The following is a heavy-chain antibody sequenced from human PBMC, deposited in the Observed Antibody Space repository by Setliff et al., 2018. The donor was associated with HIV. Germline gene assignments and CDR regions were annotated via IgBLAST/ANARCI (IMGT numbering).Heavy chain of an antibody. V-gene: IGHV1-18*01. CDR1: GYIFTSYG. D-gene: IGHD3-3*01. J-gene: IGHJ4*02. Sequence: VASVKVSCKASGYIFTSYGISWVRRAPGQGLEWMGWISGNNGKTNYAQNFQGRVTVTTDTSTSTAYMELRSLRSDDTAVYYCARDEGNYNFWSGYYPYFDYWGQGTLVTVSS. CDR3: ARDEGNYNFWSGYYPYFDY. CDR2: ISGNNGKT.